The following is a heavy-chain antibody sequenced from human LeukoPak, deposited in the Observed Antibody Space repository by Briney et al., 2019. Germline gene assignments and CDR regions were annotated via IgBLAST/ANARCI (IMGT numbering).Heavy chain of an antibody. Sequence: PGGSLRLSCIASGFTFGDYNMNWVRQAPGKGLEWEGCIKSKTHGGTTDYAASVEGRFTMSREDSKSIAYLQMTSLKSEDTAVYYCTRVQLYPYGPEFDYWGPGTLVTVSS. D-gene: IGHD3-10*01. CDR2: IKSKTHGGTT. CDR1: GFTFGDYN. J-gene: IGHJ4*02. CDR3: TRVQLYPYGPEFDY. V-gene: IGHV3-49*04.